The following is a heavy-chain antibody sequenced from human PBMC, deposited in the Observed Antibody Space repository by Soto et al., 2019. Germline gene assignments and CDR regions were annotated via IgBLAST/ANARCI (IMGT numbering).Heavy chain of an antibody. D-gene: IGHD4-17*01. CDR3: ARGDYGDYWGGYFDY. CDR1: GFTFSSYG. V-gene: IGHV3-33*01. J-gene: IGHJ4*02. CDR2: IWYDGSNK. Sequence: QVQLVESGGGVVQPGRSLRLSCAASGFTFSSYGMHWVRQAPGKGLEWVAVIWYDGSNKYYADSEKGRFTISRDNSKNTLYLQMNSLRAEDTAVYYCARGDYGDYWGGYFDYWGQGTLVTVSS.